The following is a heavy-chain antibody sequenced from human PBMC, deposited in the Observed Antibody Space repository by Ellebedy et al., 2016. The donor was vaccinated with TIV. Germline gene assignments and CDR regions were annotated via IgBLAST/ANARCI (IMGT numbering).Heavy chain of an antibody. CDR1: GFTFSDYW. J-gene: IGHJ4*02. Sequence: GESLKISCAASGFTFSDYWMSWVRQTPEKGLEWVANIKQDGSEIYYVDSVKGRFTVSRDNAKNSLYLQMNSLRVEDTAVYYCARDQWPYFFDSWGQGTLVAVSS. CDR3: ARDQWPYFFDS. V-gene: IGHV3-7*01. CDR2: IKQDGSEI. D-gene: IGHD6-19*01.